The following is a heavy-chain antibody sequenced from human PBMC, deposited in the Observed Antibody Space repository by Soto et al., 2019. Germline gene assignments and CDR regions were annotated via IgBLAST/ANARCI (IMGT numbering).Heavy chain of an antibody. CDR2: IIPIFGTA. J-gene: IGHJ4*02. Sequence: ASVKVSCKASGGTFSSYAISWVRQAPGQGLEWMGGIIPIFGTANYAQKFQGRVTITADESTSTAYMELSSLRSEDTAVYYCASTYYYGSGSYYWAYYFDYWGQGTLVTVSS. CDR3: ASTYYYGSGSYYWAYYFDY. V-gene: IGHV1-69*13. D-gene: IGHD3-10*01. CDR1: GGTFSSYA.